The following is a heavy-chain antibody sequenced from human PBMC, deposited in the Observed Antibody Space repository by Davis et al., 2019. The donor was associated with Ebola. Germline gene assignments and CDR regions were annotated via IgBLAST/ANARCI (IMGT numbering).Heavy chain of an antibody. CDR3: ARRSSQALD. J-gene: IGHJ4*02. D-gene: IGHD6-6*01. Sequence: PGGSLRLSCAASGFTFSSYGMHWVRQAPGKGLEWVAVISYDGSNKYYADSVKGRFTISRDNSKNTLYLQMNSLRAEDTAVYYCARRSSQALDWGQGTLVTVSS. CDR1: GFTFSSYG. V-gene: IGHV3-30*03. CDR2: ISYDGSNK.